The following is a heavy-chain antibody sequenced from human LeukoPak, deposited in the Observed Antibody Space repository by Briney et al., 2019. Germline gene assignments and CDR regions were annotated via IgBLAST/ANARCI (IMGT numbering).Heavy chain of an antibody. J-gene: IGHJ6*03. CDR3: ARDEGIAVAGGYYYYYYMDV. CDR1: GYTFTGYY. V-gene: IGHV1-2*02. D-gene: IGHD6-19*01. CDR2: INPNSGGT. Sequence: ASVKVSCKASGYTFTGYYMHWVRQAPGQGLEWMGWINPNSGGTNYAQKFQGRVTMTRDTSISTAYMELSRLRSDDTAVYYCARDEGIAVAGGYYYYYYMDVWGKGTTVTISS.